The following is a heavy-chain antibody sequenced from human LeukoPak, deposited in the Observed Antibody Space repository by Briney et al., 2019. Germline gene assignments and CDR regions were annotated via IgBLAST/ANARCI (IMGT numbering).Heavy chain of an antibody. CDR3: ARLQKDYYDSSGYFDY. D-gene: IGHD3-22*01. V-gene: IGHV5-51*01. J-gene: IGHJ4*02. Sequence: GESLKISCKGPGYSFTSYWIGWVRQMPGKGLEWMGIIYPGDSDTRYSPSFQGQVTISADKSISTAYLQWSSLKASGTAMYYCARLQKDYYDSSGYFDYWGQGTLVTVSS. CDR2: IYPGDSDT. CDR1: GYSFTSYW.